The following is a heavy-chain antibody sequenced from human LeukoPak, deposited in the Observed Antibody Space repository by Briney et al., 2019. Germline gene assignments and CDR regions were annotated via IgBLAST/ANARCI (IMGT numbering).Heavy chain of an antibody. CDR2: IYYSGST. Sequence: SETLSLTCTVSGGSISSYYWSWIRQPPGKGLEWIGYIYYSGSTNYNPSLKSRVTISVDTSKNQFSLKLSSVTAADTAVYYCAREDWNYWSDPWGQGTLVTVSS. D-gene: IGHD1-7*01. CDR1: GGSISSYY. J-gene: IGHJ5*02. V-gene: IGHV4-59*01. CDR3: AREDWNYWSDP.